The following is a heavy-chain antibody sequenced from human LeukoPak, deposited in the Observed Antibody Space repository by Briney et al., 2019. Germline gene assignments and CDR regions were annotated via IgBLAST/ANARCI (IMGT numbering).Heavy chain of an antibody. D-gene: IGHD3-10*01. V-gene: IGHV4-34*01. CDR3: ARFGVVNPIDY. CDR2: INQSGST. J-gene: IGHJ4*02. CDR1: GGSFSGLY. Sequence: PSETLSLTCAVYGGSFSGLYWTWIRQSPGKGLEWIGEINQSGSTTYNPFLESRVTISLDTSKNQFSLKLSSVTAADTAVYYCARFGVVNPIDYWGQGTLVTVSS.